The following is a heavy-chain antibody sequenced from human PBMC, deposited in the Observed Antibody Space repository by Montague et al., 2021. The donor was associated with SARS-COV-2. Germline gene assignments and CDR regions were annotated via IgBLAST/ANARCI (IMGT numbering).Heavy chain of an antibody. V-gene: IGHV3-21*01. CDR3: TRDAFTMIIDAFNI. CDR2: ITASSIYI. Sequence: SLRLSCAASGFTFSTYPMSWVRQAPGQGLEWVSSITASSIYIYYADSVKGRFTISRDNAKNSLYLQMNSLRAEDTAVYYCTRDAFTMIIDAFNIWGQGTKVTVSS. CDR1: GFTFSTYP. D-gene: IGHD3-22*01. J-gene: IGHJ3*02.